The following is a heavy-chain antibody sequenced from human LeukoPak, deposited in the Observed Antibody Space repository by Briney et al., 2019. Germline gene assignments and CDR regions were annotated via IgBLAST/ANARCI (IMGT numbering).Heavy chain of an antibody. CDR3: ARDRLKGNGAFDY. D-gene: IGHD4-23*01. V-gene: IGHV3-23*01. Sequence: GGSLRLSCAASGFTFSSYGMSWVRQAPGKGLEWVSTISASGGSTYYADSVKGRFTISRDNSKNTLYLQMNSLRAEDTAVYYCARDRLKGNGAFDYWGQGTLVTVSS. CDR1: GFTFSSYG. J-gene: IGHJ4*02. CDR2: ISASGGST.